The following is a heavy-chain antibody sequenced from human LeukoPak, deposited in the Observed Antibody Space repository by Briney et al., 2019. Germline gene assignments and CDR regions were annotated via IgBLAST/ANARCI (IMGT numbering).Heavy chain of an antibody. V-gene: IGHV3-74*01. D-gene: IGHD3-22*01. CDR1: GFTFNSFW. J-gene: IGHJ6*03. CDR3: ARGGSGSGYHYYYYYMDV. Sequence: GGSLRLSCAASGFTFNSFWMYWVRHVPGKGLLWVARINSDGIRTSHADSVQGRFTISRDNANNTLYRQMKSLRVEDTAVYYCARGGSGSGYHYYYYYMDVWGKGTTVTISS. CDR2: INSDGIRT.